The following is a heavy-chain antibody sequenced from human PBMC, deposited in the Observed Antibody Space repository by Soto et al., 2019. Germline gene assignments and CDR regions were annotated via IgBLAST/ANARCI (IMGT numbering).Heavy chain of an antibody. J-gene: IGHJ4*02. D-gene: IGHD3-16*01. CDR1: GYTFTIFG. CDR3: ARGGNPIDY. CDR2: ISAYNGNT. V-gene: IGHV1-18*01. Sequence: ASVKVSCKTSGYTFTIFGLSWVRQAPGQGLEWMGWISAYNGNTNYAQNFQGRVTMTTDTSTSTAYMELRSLRSDDTAVYYCARGGNPIDYWGQGTLVTVSS.